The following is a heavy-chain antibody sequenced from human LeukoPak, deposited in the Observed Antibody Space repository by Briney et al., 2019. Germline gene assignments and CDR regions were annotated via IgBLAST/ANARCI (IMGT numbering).Heavy chain of an antibody. CDR1: GFTFSSYA. V-gene: IGHV3-43*01. Sequence: PGGSLRLSCAASGFTFSSYAMSWVRQAPGKGLEWVSLISWDGGSTYYSDSVKGRFTISRDNSKNSLYLQMNSLRTEDTALYYCTKEAVVTAALDYWGQGTLVTVSS. CDR2: ISWDGGST. J-gene: IGHJ4*02. D-gene: IGHD2-21*02. CDR3: TKEAVVTAALDY.